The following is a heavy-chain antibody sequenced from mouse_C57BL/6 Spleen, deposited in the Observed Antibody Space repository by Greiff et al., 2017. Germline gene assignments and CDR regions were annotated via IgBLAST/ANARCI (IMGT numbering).Heavy chain of an antibody. CDR1: GYTFTSYW. D-gene: IGHD1-1*01. CDR3: AREGGSSIGDYYAMDY. V-gene: IGHV1-72*01. Sequence: QVQLQQPGAELVKPGASVKLSCKASGYTFTSYWMHWVKQRPGRGLEWIGRIDPNSGGTKYNEKFKSKATLTVDKPSSTAYMQLSSLTSEDSAVYYGAREGGSSIGDYYAMDYWGQGTSVTVSS. CDR2: IDPNSGGT. J-gene: IGHJ4*01.